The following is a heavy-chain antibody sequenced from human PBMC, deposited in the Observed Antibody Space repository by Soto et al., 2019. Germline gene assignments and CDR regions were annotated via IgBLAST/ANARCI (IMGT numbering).Heavy chain of an antibody. D-gene: IGHD3-9*01. J-gene: IGHJ4*02. CDR3: ARNLRYYDILAGLDY. Sequence: ASVKVSCKASGYTFSNYDVHWVRQAPGQGLEWMGLINPNGGSSTYAQKFQGRVTMTRDTSTTTVYMELSSLRSEDSAVYYCARNLRYYDILAGLDYWGRGTLVTVSS. CDR2: INPNGGSS. CDR1: GYTFSNYD. V-gene: IGHV1-46*01.